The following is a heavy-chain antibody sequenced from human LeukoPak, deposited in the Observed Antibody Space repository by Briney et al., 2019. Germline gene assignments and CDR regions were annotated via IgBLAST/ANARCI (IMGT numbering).Heavy chain of an antibody. Sequence: GGSLRLSCGASGLTFDEYGMSWVRPATGKGLEWVSGFNWNGGSTGSADSVKGRFTITRDNDKNSLYLQMNSLRAEDTALYYCARGGWLRLKTLVDYWGQGTLVTVSS. CDR2: FNWNGGST. CDR1: GLTFDEYG. D-gene: IGHD5-12*01. CDR3: ARGGWLRLKTLVDY. J-gene: IGHJ4*02. V-gene: IGHV3-20*04.